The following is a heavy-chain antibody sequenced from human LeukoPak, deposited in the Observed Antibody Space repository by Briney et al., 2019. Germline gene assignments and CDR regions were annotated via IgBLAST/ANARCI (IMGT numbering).Heavy chain of an antibody. Sequence: GGSLRLSCAASGFTFSSHNMKWVRQAPGKGLEWVSSISTSSSYIYYADSVKGRFTISRDNAKNSLYLQMNSLRAEDTAVYFRAEEGIRYFDRDAFDIWGQGTMVNVSS. J-gene: IGHJ3*02. V-gene: IGHV3-21*01. CDR3: AEEGIRYFDRDAFDI. CDR1: GFTFSSHN. D-gene: IGHD3-9*01. CDR2: ISTSSSYI.